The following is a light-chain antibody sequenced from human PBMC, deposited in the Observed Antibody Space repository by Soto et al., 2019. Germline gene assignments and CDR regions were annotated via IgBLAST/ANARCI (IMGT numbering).Light chain of an antibody. J-gene: IGKJ5*01. CDR3: QQRSNWPLIT. Sequence: IVLTQSPVTLSLSPGERATLSCRASQSVSSYLAWYQQKPGQAPRLLIYDASNRATGIPARFGGSGSGTDFTLTISSLEPEDFAVYYCQQRSNWPLITFGQGTRLEIK. CDR2: DAS. V-gene: IGKV3-11*01. CDR1: QSVSSY.